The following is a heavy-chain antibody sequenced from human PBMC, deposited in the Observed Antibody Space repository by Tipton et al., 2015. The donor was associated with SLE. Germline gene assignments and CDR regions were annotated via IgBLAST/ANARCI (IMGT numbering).Heavy chain of an antibody. CDR3: ARVWDYGDAFDI. V-gene: IGHV4-59*11. J-gene: IGHJ3*02. CDR2: NDSGGST. CDR1: GGSISSHH. D-gene: IGHD4-17*01. Sequence: TLSLTCTVSGGSISSHHWSWFRQPPGKTLEWIGYNDSGGSTNYNPSLKSRVSISVDTSKSQISLKLSSVTAADTAVYYCARVWDYGDAFDIWGQGTIVTVSS.